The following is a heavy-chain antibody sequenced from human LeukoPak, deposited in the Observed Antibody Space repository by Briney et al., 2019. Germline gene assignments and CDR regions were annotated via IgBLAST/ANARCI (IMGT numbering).Heavy chain of an antibody. D-gene: IGHD1-26*01. J-gene: IGHJ4*02. CDR2: INWNGGST. Sequence: GGSLRLSCAASGFTFDDYGMSWVRQAPGKGLEWVSGINWNGGSTGYADSVKGRFTISRDNAKNSLYLQMNSLRAEDTALYYCAGPSPPYSGSYLGCYDYWGQGTLVTVSS. CDR1: GFTFDDYG. CDR3: AGPSPPYSGSYLGCYDY. V-gene: IGHV3-20*04.